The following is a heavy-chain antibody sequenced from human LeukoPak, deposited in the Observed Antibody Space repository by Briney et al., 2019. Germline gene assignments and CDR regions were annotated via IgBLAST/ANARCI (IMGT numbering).Heavy chain of an antibody. CDR3: ARGGIAARPSYGMDV. Sequence: SVKVSCKASGFTFTSSAVQWVRQARGQRLEWIGWIVVGSGNTNYAQKFQERVTITRDMSTSTAYMELSSLRSEDTAVYYCARGGIAARPSYGMDVWGQGTTVTVSS. CDR2: IVVGSGNT. V-gene: IGHV1-58*01. CDR1: GFTFTSSA. D-gene: IGHD6-6*01. J-gene: IGHJ6*02.